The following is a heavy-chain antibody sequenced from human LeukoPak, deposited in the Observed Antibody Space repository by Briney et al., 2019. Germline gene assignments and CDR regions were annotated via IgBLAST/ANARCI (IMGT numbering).Heavy chain of an antibody. Sequence: PGGSLRLSCAASGFTFSSYAMHWVRQAPGKGLEYVSATSSNGGSTYYANSVKGRFTISRDNSKNTLYLQMGSLRAEDMAVYYCAKDPVPYYSYGYEGYGEYWGQGTLVTVSS. CDR2: TSSNGGST. J-gene: IGHJ4*02. CDR1: GFTFSSYA. D-gene: IGHD5-18*01. V-gene: IGHV3-64*01. CDR3: AKDPVPYYSYGYEGYGEY.